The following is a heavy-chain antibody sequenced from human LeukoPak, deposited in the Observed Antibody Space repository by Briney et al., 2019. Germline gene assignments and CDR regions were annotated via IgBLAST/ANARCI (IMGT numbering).Heavy chain of an antibody. CDR1: GYTFTGYY. J-gene: IGHJ4*02. CDR3: ARGLRIQLWSTYYFDY. CDR2: IIPILGIA. D-gene: IGHD5-18*01. Sequence: SVKVSCKASGYTFTGYYMHWVRQAPGQGLEWMGRIIPILGIANYAQKFQGRVTITADKSTSTAYMELSSLRSEDTAMYYCARGLRIQLWSTYYFDYWGQGTLVTVSS. V-gene: IGHV1-69*04.